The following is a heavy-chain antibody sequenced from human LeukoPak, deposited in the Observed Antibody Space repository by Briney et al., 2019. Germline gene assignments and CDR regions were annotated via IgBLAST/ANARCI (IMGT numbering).Heavy chain of an antibody. V-gene: IGHV3-30-3*01. CDR1: GFTFSSYA. D-gene: IGHD3-10*01. Sequence: GGSLRLSCAASGFTFSSYAMHWVRQAPGKGLEWVAVISYDGSNKYYADSVKGRFTISRDNSKNTLYLQMNSLRAEDTAVYYCARESGGAGYYFDYWGQGTLVTVSS. CDR3: ARESGGAGYYFDY. J-gene: IGHJ4*02. CDR2: ISYDGSNK.